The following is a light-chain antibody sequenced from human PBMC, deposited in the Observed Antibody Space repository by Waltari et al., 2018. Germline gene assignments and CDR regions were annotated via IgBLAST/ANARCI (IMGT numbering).Light chain of an antibody. J-gene: IGKJ2*01. CDR1: QSLTKRY. Sequence: IVLTQSPGTLSLSPGERATLSCRASQSLTKRYLAWYQQKPGQAPRLLIYGASSRAAGIPDRFSGSGSGTDFTLTIIRLEPDDFAVYYCQQYGSSIMYTFGQGTKLEIK. V-gene: IGKV3-20*01. CDR2: GAS. CDR3: QQYGSSIMYT.